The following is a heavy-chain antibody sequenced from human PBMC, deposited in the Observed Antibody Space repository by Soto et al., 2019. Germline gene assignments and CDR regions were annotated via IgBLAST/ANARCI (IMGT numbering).Heavy chain of an antibody. CDR2: INHSGST. Sequence: SEALALTCTVYGWSFSGYYWSWIRQPPGKGLEWIGEINHSGSTNYNPSLKSRVTISVDTSKNQFSLKLSSVTAADTAVYYCARGRGAPYSSSPEEPYYYYGMDVWGQGTTVPVSS. CDR1: GWSFSGYY. D-gene: IGHD6-6*01. CDR3: ARGRGAPYSSSPEEPYYYYGMDV. J-gene: IGHJ6*02. V-gene: IGHV4-34*01.